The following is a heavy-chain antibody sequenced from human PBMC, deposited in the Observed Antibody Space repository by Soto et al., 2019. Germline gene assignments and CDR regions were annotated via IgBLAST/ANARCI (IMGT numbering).Heavy chain of an antibody. Sequence: QVQLVQSGAEVKKPGSSVKVSCKASGGTFSSYAISWVRQAPGQGLEWMGGIIPVFGTANYAQRFQGRVTITADESTSTAYMELSSLESEDTAVDYCARRVRYYGPGSYMGYFDYWGQGTLVTVSS. D-gene: IGHD3-10*01. V-gene: IGHV1-69*01. CDR3: ARRVRYYGPGSYMGYFDY. J-gene: IGHJ4*02. CDR2: IIPVFGTA. CDR1: GGTFSSYA.